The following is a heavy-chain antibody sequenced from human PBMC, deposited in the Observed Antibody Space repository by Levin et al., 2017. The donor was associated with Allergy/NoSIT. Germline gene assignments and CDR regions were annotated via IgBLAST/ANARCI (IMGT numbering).Heavy chain of an antibody. CDR2: IYTSGST. V-gene: IGHV4-61*02. CDR3: ARVAWGVGSGSGAPDYYMDG. Sequence: SQTLSLTCTVSGGSISSGSYHWSWIRQPAGKGLEWIGRIYTSGSTNYNPSLKSRVTISVDTSKNQFSLKLSSVTAADTAVYYCARVAWGVGSGSGAPDYYMDGWGKGTTVTVSS. J-gene: IGHJ6*03. D-gene: IGHD3-10*01. CDR1: GGSISSGSYH.